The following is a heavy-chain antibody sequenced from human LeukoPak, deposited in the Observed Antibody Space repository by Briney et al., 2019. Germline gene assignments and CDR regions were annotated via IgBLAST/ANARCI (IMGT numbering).Heavy chain of an antibody. CDR3: TANFDY. Sequence: PGGSLRLSCAASGFTLSSYSMNWVRQAPGKGLEWVSSISSSSSYRYYADSVKGRFTISRDNAKNSLYLQMNSLRAEDTAVYYCTANFDYWGQGTRVTVSS. V-gene: IGHV3-21*01. CDR1: GFTLSSYS. CDR2: ISSSSSYR. J-gene: IGHJ4*02.